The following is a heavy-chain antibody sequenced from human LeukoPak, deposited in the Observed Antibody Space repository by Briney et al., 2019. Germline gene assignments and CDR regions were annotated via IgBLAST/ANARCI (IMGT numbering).Heavy chain of an antibody. CDR2: ISSDSTTT. CDR1: VFTFNSYS. V-gene: IGHV3-48*01. J-gene: IGHJ4*02. Sequence: GGSLRLSCGASVFTFNSYSLNWVRQAPGKGLEWVSYISSDSTTTYYADSEKGRFTISRDTAKNSLYLQMNSLRADDTAIYYCASICSGGTCFTPYWGEGTLVTVSS. CDR3: ASICSGGTCFTPY. D-gene: IGHD2-15*01.